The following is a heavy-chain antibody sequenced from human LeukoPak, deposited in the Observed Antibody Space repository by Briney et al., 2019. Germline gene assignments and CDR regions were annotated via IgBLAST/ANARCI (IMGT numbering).Heavy chain of an antibody. Sequence: PGGSLRLSCAASGFTFISYTMHWVRQAPGKGLEWVALTSSDGDKYFADSVQGRFTISRDNSRNTVYLQLGSLRPDDTAVYYCARERGIRALYFDNWGQGTLVTVPS. J-gene: IGHJ4*02. CDR2: TSSDGDK. D-gene: IGHD3-16*01. CDR3: ARERGIRALYFDN. V-gene: IGHV3-30*04. CDR1: GFTFISYT.